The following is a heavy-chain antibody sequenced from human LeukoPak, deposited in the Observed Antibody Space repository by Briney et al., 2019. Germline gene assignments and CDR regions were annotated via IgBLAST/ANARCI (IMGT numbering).Heavy chain of an antibody. V-gene: IGHV1-2*02. CDR1: GYTFTGYY. J-gene: IGHJ3*02. CDR2: INPNSGGT. CDR3: ARDLGTYYYGSGGSFDI. Sequence: GASVKVSCKASGYTFTGYYMHWVRQAPGQGLEWMGWINPNSGGTNYAQKFQGRVTMTRDTSISTAYMELSRLRSDDTAVYYCARDLGTYYYGSGGSFDIWGQGTMVTVSS. D-gene: IGHD3-10*01.